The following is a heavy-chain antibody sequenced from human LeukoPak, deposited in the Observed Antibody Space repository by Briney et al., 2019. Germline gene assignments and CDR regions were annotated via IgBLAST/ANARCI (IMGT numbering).Heavy chain of an antibody. CDR2: IYYTGTT. CDR3: ARHYQAIAAAGDYYYYGMDV. J-gene: IGHJ6*02. D-gene: IGHD6-13*01. V-gene: IGHV4-39*01. Sequence: SETLSLTCTVSGGSISSNSHYWGWIRQTPGKGLEWIGSIYYTGTTYYNPSLKSRVTISIDTSKNQFSLKLSSVTAADTAVYYCARHYQAIAAAGDYYYYGMDVWGQGTTVTVSS. CDR1: GGSISSNSHY.